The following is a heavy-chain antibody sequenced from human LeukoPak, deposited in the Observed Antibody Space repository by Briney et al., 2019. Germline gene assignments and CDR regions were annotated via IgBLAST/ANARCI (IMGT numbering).Heavy chain of an antibody. CDR3: AKAPVTSCRGAFCYPFDY. CDR1: GFTFSSYA. J-gene: IGHJ4*02. V-gene: IGHV3-23*01. D-gene: IGHD2-15*01. CDR2: IPGGGTST. Sequence: PGGTLRLSCAASGFTFSSYAMSWVRQAPGKGLEWVSGIPGGGTSTHYADSVKGRFTISRDNSKYTLYLQMNSLRAEDTAVYYCAKAPVTSCRGAFCYPFDYWGQGTLVTVSS.